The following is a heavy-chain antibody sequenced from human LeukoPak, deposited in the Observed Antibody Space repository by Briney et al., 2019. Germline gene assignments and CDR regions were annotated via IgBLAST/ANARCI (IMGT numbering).Heavy chain of an antibody. CDR1: GFTFSSFS. J-gene: IGHJ4*02. D-gene: IGHD3-22*01. CDR3: ARSHYYDTSGYYYYFDY. Sequence: PGGSLRLSCAASGFTFSSFSMNWVRQAPGKGLEWVSTLSTSGAATYYADSVKGRFTISRDNSKNTLYLQMNSLRAEDTAVYYCARSHYYDTSGYYYYFDYWGQGALVTVSS. V-gene: IGHV3-23*01. CDR2: LSTSGAAT.